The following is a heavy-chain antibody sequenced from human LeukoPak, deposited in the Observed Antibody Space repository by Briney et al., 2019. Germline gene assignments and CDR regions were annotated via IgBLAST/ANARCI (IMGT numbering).Heavy chain of an antibody. CDR3: ARDGAPPSGTEDYYYYGMDV. D-gene: IGHD1-7*01. J-gene: IGHJ6*02. Sequence: GASVKVSCKASGYTFTSYGISWVRRAPGQGLEWMGWISAYNGNTNYAQKLQGRVTMTTDTSTSTAYMELRSLRSDDTAVYYCARDGAPPSGTEDYYYYGMDVWGQGTTVTVSS. V-gene: IGHV1-18*01. CDR2: ISAYNGNT. CDR1: GYTFTSYG.